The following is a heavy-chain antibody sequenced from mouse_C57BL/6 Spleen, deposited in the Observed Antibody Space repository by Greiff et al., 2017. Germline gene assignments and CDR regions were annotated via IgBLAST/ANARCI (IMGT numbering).Heavy chain of an antibody. CDR2: IWGVGST. V-gene: IGHV2-6*01. CDR1: GFSLTSYG. CDR3: ARRSQGYAMDY. J-gene: IGHJ4*01. Sequence: VMLVESGPGLVAPSQSLSITCTVSGFSLTSYGVDWVRQSPGKGLEWLGVIWGVGSTNYNSALNSRLSISKDNSKSQVFLKMNSMQTDDTAMYYCARRSQGYAMDYWGQGTSVTVSS.